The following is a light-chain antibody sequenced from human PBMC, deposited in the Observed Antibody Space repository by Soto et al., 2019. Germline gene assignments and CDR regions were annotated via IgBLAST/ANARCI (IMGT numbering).Light chain of an antibody. CDR1: QGVFNN. Sequence: EILMTQSPATLSVSPGERATLSCRASQGVFNNLAWYQQRPGQAPRLLISGASTRATGVPARFSGSGSGTEFTLTIDSLQSEDFAIYFCQQYSDWPPRYTFGQGTKLEMK. CDR2: GAS. V-gene: IGKV3-15*01. J-gene: IGKJ2*01. CDR3: QQYSDWPPRYT.